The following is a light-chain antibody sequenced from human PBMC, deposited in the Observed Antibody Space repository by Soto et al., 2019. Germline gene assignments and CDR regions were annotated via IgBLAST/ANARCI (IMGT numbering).Light chain of an antibody. J-gene: IGKJ1*01. CDR2: DAS. Sequence: DIPMTQSPSTLSASLGDRVSITCRASQSINSWLAWYQQKPGKAPKLLIYDASSLQSGVPSRFSGSESGAEFTLTISGLQPDDFATYYCQKYNSAPWTFGQGTKVEI. CDR3: QKYNSAPWT. CDR1: QSINSW. V-gene: IGKV1-5*01.